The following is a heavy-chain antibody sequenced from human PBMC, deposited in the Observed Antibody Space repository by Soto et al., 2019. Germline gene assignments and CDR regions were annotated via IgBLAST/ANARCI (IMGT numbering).Heavy chain of an antibody. D-gene: IGHD6-19*01. J-gene: IGHJ4*02. CDR3: AKGSSVGWYYFDY. CDR1: GFTFSSYA. V-gene: IGHV3-23*01. CDR2: ISGSGGST. Sequence: GSLRLSCAASGFTFSSYAMSWVRQAPGKGLEWVSGISGSGGSTYYADSVKGRFSISRDNSKNMLFLQMNSLRAEDTAVYYCAKGSSVGWYYFDYWGQGTLVTVSS.